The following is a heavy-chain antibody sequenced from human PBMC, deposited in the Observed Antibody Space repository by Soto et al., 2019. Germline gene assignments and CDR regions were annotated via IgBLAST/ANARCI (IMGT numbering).Heavy chain of an antibody. V-gene: IGHV3-23*01. J-gene: IGHJ6*03. D-gene: IGHD3-10*01. CDR3: ARRTMGNYYYMDV. CDR1: GFTFVNYA. CDR2: ISGGGGTA. Sequence: EVQLLESGGGLVQPGGSLRLSCAASGFTFVNYAMTWVRQAPGKGLEWVSAISGGGGTAYYADSVKGRFTISRDNSKNTLSLQMNSLRAEDTAVYYCARRTMGNYYYMDVWGKGTTVTVSS.